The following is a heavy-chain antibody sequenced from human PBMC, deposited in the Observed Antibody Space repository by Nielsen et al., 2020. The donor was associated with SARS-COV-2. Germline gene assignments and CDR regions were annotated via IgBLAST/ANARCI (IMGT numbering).Heavy chain of an antibody. V-gene: IGHV3-15*01. CDR1: GFPFSNAW. Sequence: ESLKISCAASGFPFSNAWMSWVRQAPGKGLEWVGRIKSKTDGGTTDYAAPVKGRFTISRDDSKNTLYLQMNSLKTEDTAVYYCTDGSGSFDYWGQGTLVTVSS. D-gene: IGHD3-10*01. CDR3: TDGSGSFDY. J-gene: IGHJ4*02. CDR2: IKSKTDGGTT.